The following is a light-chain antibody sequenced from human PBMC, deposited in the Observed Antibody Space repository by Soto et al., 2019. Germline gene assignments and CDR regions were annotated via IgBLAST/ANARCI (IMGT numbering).Light chain of an antibody. V-gene: IGKV4-1*01. J-gene: IGKJ4*01. CDR2: WAS. CDR1: QSVLYSSNNKNY. CDR3: QQYYSPPLT. Sequence: DLVMTQFPDSLAVSMGESSTINCKSSQSVLYSSNNKNYLAWYQQKPGQPPKLLIYWASTRESGVPDRFSGSGSGTDFTLTISSLQAEDVAVYYCQQYYSPPLTFGGGTKVDIK.